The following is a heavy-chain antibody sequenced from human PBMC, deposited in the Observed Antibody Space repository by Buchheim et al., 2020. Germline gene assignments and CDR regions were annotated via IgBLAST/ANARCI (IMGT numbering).Heavy chain of an antibody. CDR2: ISGSGIHG. D-gene: IGHD3-16*01. CDR1: GFTFSNGA. V-gene: IGHV3-23*01. J-gene: IGHJ6*02. Sequence: EVQLLESGGGLIQPGGSLRLSCVASGFTFSNGAMSWVRQAPGKGPEWVSAISGSGIHGYYADSVKGRFTIARDDSKQNLFLQMIRLRVEDTDLYYCLQIGGSHYFNSMDVWGQGTT. CDR3: LQIGGSHYFNSMDV.